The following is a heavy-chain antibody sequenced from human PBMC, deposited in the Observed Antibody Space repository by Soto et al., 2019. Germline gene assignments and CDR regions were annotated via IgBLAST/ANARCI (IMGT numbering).Heavy chain of an antibody. CDR3: ARGRMNYYGSGSYYRGLGMDV. V-gene: IGHV4-34*01. J-gene: IGHJ6*02. CDR2: INHSGST. D-gene: IGHD3-10*01. CDR1: GGSFSGYY. Sequence: SETLSLTCAVYGGSFSGYYWSWIRQPPGKGLEWIGEINHSGSTNYNPSLKSRVTISVDTSKNQFSLKLSSVTAADTAVYYCARGRMNYYGSGSYYRGLGMDVWGQGTTVTVSS.